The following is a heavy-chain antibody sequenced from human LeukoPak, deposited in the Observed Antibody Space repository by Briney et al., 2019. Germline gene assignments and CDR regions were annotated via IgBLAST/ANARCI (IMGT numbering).Heavy chain of an antibody. CDR3: ARDWNYVFDY. Sequence: GRSLRLSCAASGFTFSSYAMHWVRQAPGKGLEWVAVISYDGSHKYYADSVKGRFTISRDNSKNTLYLQMNSLRAEDTAVYYCARDWNYVFDYWGQGTLVTVSS. CDR1: GFTFSSYA. V-gene: IGHV3-30-3*01. D-gene: IGHD1-7*01. CDR2: ISYDGSHK. J-gene: IGHJ4*02.